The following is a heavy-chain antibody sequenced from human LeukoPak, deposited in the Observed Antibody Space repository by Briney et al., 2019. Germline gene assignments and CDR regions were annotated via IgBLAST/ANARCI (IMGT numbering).Heavy chain of an antibody. D-gene: IGHD1-26*01. V-gene: IGHV4-39*07. J-gene: IGHJ4*02. CDR1: GGSISSSSHY. CDR2: IYYSGST. Sequence: SETLSLTCTVSGGSISSSSHYWGWIRQPPGKGLEWIGSIYYSGSTYYNPSLKSRVTISLDTSKNQFSLNLNSVTAADTAMYFCARDELMGATHWDYWGQGTLVTVSS. CDR3: ARDELMGATHWDY.